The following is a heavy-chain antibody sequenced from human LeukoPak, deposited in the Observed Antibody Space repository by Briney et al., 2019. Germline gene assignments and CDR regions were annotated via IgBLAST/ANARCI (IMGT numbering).Heavy chain of an antibody. D-gene: IGHD5-18*01. V-gene: IGHV3-30-3*01. CDR2: ISYDGSNK. CDR1: GFTLSSYA. CDR3: ARDRYSYGCFDY. Sequence: GGSLRLSCAASGFTLSSYAMHWVRQAPGKGLEWVAVISYDGSNKYYADSVKGRFTISRDNSKNTLYLQMNSLRAEDTAVYYCARDRYSYGCFDYWGQGTLVTVSS. J-gene: IGHJ4*02.